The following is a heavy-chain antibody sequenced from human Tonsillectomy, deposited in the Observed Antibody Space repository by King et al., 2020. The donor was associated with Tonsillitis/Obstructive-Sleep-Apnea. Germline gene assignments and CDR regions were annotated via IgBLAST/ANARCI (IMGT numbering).Heavy chain of an antibody. J-gene: IGHJ6*02. CDR1: GFTFGDYA. Sequence: VQLVESGGGLVQPGRSLRLSCTASGFTFGDYAMSWVRQAPGKGLEWVGFIRSKAYGGTTEYAASVKGRFTISRDDSKSIAYLQMNSLKTEDTAVYYCTIDLTRGYYYGMDVWGQGTTVTVSS. V-gene: IGHV3-49*04. CDR3: TIDLTRGYYYGMDV. CDR2: IRSKAYGGTT. D-gene: IGHD3-10*01.